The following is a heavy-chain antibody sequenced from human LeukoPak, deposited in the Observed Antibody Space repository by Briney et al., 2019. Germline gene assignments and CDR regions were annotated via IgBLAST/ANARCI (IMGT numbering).Heavy chain of an antibody. J-gene: IGHJ3*02. D-gene: IGHD3-22*01. V-gene: IGHV3-11*06. CDR1: GFTFSDYY. CDR2: ISSSSSYI. Sequence: GGSLRLSCAASGFTFSDYYMSWIRQAPGKGLEWVSYISSSSSYIYYADSVKGRFTISRDNAKNSLYLQMNSLRAEDTAVYYCARDAMIDDAFDIWGQGTMVTVSS. CDR3: ARDAMIDDAFDI.